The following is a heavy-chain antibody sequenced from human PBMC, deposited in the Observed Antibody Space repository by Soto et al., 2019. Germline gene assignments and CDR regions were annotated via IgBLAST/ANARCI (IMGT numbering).Heavy chain of an antibody. Sequence: VASVKVSCKASGGTFSSYAISWVRQAPGQGLEWMGGIIPIFGTANYAQKFQGRVTITADESTSTAYMELSSLRSEDAAVYYCASRRQSGTYFDYWGQGTLVTVSS. CDR3: ASRRQSGTYFDY. V-gene: IGHV1-69*13. D-gene: IGHD1-26*01. CDR1: GGTFSSYA. J-gene: IGHJ4*02. CDR2: IIPIFGTA.